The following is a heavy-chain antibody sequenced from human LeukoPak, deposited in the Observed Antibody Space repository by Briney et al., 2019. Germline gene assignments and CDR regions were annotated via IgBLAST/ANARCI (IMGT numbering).Heavy chain of an antibody. CDR2: IKQDGSER. Sequence: PGGSLRLSCAASGFTFSNYAMPWVRQAPGKGLEWVANIKQDGSERYYVDSVKGRFTISRDNAKNSLYLQMNSLRAEDTAVYYCASGESTWGQGTLVTVSS. D-gene: IGHD3-10*01. CDR1: GFTFSNYA. CDR3: ASGEST. V-gene: IGHV3-7*01. J-gene: IGHJ5*02.